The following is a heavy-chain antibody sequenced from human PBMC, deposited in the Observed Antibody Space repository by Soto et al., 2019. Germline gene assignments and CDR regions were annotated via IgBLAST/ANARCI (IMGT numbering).Heavy chain of an antibody. CDR2: INSDGSST. J-gene: IGHJ3*01. CDR1: GFTFSSYS. CDR3: ARDNDRALDDQGGAFDL. V-gene: IGHV3-74*01. D-gene: IGHD3-22*01. Sequence: PGGSLRLSCAASGFTFSSYSLNWVRQAPGKGLEWVSRINSDGSSTSYADSVKGRFTISRDNSKNTLYLQMNSLRAEDTAVYYSARDNDRALDDQGGAFDLWGRGTTVPASS.